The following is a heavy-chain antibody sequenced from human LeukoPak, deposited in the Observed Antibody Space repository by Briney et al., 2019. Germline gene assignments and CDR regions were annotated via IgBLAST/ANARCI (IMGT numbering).Heavy chain of an antibody. CDR3: AKDLLRYFDWSGGYFDY. Sequence: ASVKVSCKASGGTFSSYAISWVRQAPGQGLEWMGGIIPIFGTANYAQKFQGRVTITTDESTSTAYMELSSLRSEDTAVYYCAKDLLRYFDWSGGYFDYWGQGTLVTVSS. J-gene: IGHJ4*02. D-gene: IGHD3-9*01. CDR1: GGTFSSYA. CDR2: IIPIFGTA. V-gene: IGHV1-69*05.